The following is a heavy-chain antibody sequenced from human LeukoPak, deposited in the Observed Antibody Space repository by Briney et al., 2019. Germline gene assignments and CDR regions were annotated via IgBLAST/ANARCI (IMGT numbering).Heavy chain of an antibody. J-gene: IGHJ3*02. Sequence: PSETLSLTCTVSSGSISTSNYYWGWVRQPPGKALEWIGNIFYSGSTYYSPSLKSRVTISLDTSRNQFSLKLNSVTAADTAVYYCARRYCTNGVCYRSAFDIWGQGTMVTVSS. CDR3: ARRYCTNGVCYRSAFDI. CDR2: IFYSGST. V-gene: IGHV4-39*07. D-gene: IGHD2-8*01. CDR1: SGSISTSNYY.